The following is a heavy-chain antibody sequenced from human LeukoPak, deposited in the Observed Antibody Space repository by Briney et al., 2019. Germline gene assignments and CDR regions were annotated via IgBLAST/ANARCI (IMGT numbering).Heavy chain of an antibody. CDR2: IYSGGST. V-gene: IGHV3-66*01. CDR3: ARVRTTVTGLYYFDY. D-gene: IGHD4-17*01. Sequence: PGGSLRLSCAASGFTVSSNYMSWVRQAPGKGLEWVSVIYSGGSTYYADSVKGRFTISRDNSKNTLYLQMNSLRAEDTAVYYCARVRTTVTGLYYFDYWGQGTLVTVSS. CDR1: GFTVSSNY. J-gene: IGHJ4*02.